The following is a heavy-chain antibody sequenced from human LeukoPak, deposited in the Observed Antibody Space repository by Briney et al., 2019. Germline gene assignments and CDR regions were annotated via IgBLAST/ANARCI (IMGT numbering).Heavy chain of an antibody. J-gene: IGHJ4*02. V-gene: IGHV7-4-1*02. CDR3: ARVTPRIAVAAADY. CDR2: INTNTGNP. Sequence: ASVKVSSKASGYTFTSYAMNWVRQAPEQGLEWMGWINTNTGNPTYAQGFTGRFVFSLDTSVSTAYLQISSLKAEDTAVYYCARVTPRIAVAAADYWGQGTLVTVSS. D-gene: IGHD6-19*01. CDR1: GYTFTSYA.